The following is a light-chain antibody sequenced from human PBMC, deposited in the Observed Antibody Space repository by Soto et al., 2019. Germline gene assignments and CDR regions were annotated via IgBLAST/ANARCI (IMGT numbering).Light chain of an antibody. J-gene: IGKJ5*01. CDR3: QQYHNWPPIT. CDR1: QSISMW. Sequence: DIEMTQSPSTLSASVGDRVTITCRASQSISMWLAWYQQKPGKAPKFLIYDASTLESGVPSRFSGSGYGTEFTLTISSLQSEDFAVYYCQQYHNWPPITVGQGTRREIK. V-gene: IGKV1-5*01. CDR2: DAS.